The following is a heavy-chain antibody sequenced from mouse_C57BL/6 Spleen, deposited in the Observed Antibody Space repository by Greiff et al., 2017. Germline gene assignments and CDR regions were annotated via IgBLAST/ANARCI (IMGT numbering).Heavy chain of an antibody. Sequence: VQLQQSGAELVRPGASVKLSCTASGFNIKDDYMHWVKPRPEQGLEWIGWIDPENGDTEYASKFQGKATITADTSSNTAYLQLSSLTSEDTAVYYCTTSYYYGSSYWFAYWGQGTLVTVSA. J-gene: IGHJ3*01. D-gene: IGHD1-1*01. CDR3: TTSYYYGSSYWFAY. V-gene: IGHV14-4*01. CDR2: IDPENGDT. CDR1: GFNIKDDY.